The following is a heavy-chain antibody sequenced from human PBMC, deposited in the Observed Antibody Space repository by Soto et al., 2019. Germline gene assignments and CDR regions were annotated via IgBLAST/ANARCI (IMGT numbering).Heavy chain of an antibody. V-gene: IGHV1-18*04. CDR2: ITSHNGRT. D-gene: IGHD2-21*01. J-gene: IGHJ4*02. CDR1: GYTFTSFP. Sequence: ASVKVSCKASGYTFTSFPVSWVRQAPVQGLEWMGSITSHNGRTEYAQKFQGRVTMTRDKSTSTVYMELKSLRFDDTAVYYCAREGLEALKNILPYFANWGQGSLVTVSS. CDR3: AREGLEALKNILPYFAN.